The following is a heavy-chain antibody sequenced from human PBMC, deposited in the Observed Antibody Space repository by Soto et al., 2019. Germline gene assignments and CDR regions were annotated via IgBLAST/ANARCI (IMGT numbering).Heavy chain of an antibody. CDR2: IGDDGGKK. J-gene: IGHJ3*02. D-gene: IGHD2-2*01. Sequence: GGSLRLSCAASGFTFSEYAMSWVRQAPGKGLEWVAVIGDDGGKKYYADSVKGRFTVSRDNSKNTLYLQMNSLRAEDTAVYYCARDLYCSSTSCSDAFDIWGQGTMVTVSS. V-gene: IGHV3-23*01. CDR1: GFTFSEYA. CDR3: ARDLYCSSTSCSDAFDI.